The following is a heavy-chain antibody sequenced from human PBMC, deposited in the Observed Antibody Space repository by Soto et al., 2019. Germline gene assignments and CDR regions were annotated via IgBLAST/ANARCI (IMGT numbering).Heavy chain of an antibody. V-gene: IGHV3-23*01. D-gene: IGHD1-26*01. Sequence: GGSLRLSCAASGFTFSSYAMSWVRQAPGKGLEWVSAISGSGGSTYYADSVKGRFTISRDNSKNTLYLQMNSLRAEDTAVYYCAKSGGAAGSLGYYYMDVWGKGTTVTVSS. CDR2: ISGSGGST. CDR3: AKSGGAAGSLGYYYMDV. J-gene: IGHJ6*03. CDR1: GFTFSSYA.